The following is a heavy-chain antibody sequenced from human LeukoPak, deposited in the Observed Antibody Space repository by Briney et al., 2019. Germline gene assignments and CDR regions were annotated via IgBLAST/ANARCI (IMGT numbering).Heavy chain of an antibody. V-gene: IGHV3-23*01. Sequence: GGSLRLSCAASGSTFTNYAMSWVRQAPEKGLEWVSTISHSGGGTYYAESVKGRFTISRDKSKNTLYLLMNSLRAEDTAVYYCARDVVPFYYYGMDVWGQGTTVTVSS. D-gene: IGHD2-15*01. CDR3: ARDVVPFYYYGMDV. CDR1: GSTFTNYA. CDR2: ISHSGGGT. J-gene: IGHJ6*02.